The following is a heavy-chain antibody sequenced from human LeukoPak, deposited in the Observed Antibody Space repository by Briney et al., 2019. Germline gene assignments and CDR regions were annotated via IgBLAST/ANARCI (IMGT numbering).Heavy chain of an antibody. CDR3: VRGLRAARLAS. V-gene: IGHV4-34*01. CDR2: MNESGGT. J-gene: IGHJ5*02. CDR1: GGSFSGYY. D-gene: IGHD6-6*01. Sequence: SETLSLTCAVYGGSFSGYYWSWIRQPPGKGLEWIGEMNESGGTTYNPSLKSRVTISVDPSKDQFSLKLTSVTAADTAVYYCVRGLRAARLASWGQGTLVTVSS.